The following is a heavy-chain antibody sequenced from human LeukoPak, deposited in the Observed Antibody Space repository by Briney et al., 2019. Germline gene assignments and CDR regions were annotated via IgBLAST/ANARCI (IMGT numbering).Heavy chain of an antibody. CDR2: IYWDDDK. CDR3: AHTEIAAPDI. V-gene: IGHV2-5*08. Sequence: TLSLTCTVSGGSMSGAYWSWIRQPPGKALEWLALIYWDDDKRYSPSLKSRLTITKDTSKNQVVLTMTNMDPVDTATYYCAHTEIAAPDIWGQGTMVTVSS. J-gene: IGHJ3*02. D-gene: IGHD6-6*01. CDR1: GGSMSGAYW.